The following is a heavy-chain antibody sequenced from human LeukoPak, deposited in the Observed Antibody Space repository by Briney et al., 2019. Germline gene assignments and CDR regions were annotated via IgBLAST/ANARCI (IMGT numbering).Heavy chain of an antibody. D-gene: IGHD2-15*01. J-gene: IGHJ3*02. V-gene: IGHV3-23*01. CDR3: AKDQYCSGGGCYGDAFDI. CDR2: ISGSGGST. CDR1: GFTFSSYA. Sequence: GGSLRLSCAASGFTFSSYAMSWVRQAPGKGLEWVSAISGSGGSTYYADSVKGRFTISRDNSKNTLYLQMNSLRAEDTAVYYCAKDQYCSGGGCYGDAFDIWGQGTMVTVSS.